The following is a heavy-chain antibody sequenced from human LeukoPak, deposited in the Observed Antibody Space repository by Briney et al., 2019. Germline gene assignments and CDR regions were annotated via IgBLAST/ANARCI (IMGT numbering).Heavy chain of an antibody. J-gene: IGHJ4*02. V-gene: IGHV5-51*01. Sequence: PGASLQISCKGSGYSFTSYWIGWVRPMPGKGLEWMGIIYPGDSDTRYSPSFQGQVTISADKSNSTAHLQWSSLKASDTAMYYCARLGERSMVVTAIDYWGQGTLVTVSS. CDR1: GYSFTSYW. CDR3: ARLGERSMVVTAIDY. CDR2: IYPGDSDT. D-gene: IGHD2-21*02.